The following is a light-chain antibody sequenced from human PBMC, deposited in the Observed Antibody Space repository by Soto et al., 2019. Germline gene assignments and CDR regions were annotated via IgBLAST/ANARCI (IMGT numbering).Light chain of an antibody. CDR3: LIYYGGAQV. CDR1: TGAVTSGYY. V-gene: IGLV7-43*01. Sequence: QAVVTQEPSLTVSPGGTVTLTCASSTGAVTSGYYPNWFQQKPGQAPRALIYSKSNKHSWTPARFSGSLLGGKAALTLSGVQPVDEAEYYCLIYYGGAQVFGGGTKLTVL. J-gene: IGLJ2*01. CDR2: SKS.